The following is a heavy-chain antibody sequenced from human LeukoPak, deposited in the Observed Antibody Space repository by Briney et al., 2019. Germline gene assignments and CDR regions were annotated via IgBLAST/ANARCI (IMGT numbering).Heavy chain of an antibody. V-gene: IGHV3-21*01. CDR3: ARDRGYYGSGSYRPFDY. D-gene: IGHD3-10*01. CDR2: ISSSSSYI. CDR1: GFTFSSYS. Sequence: GGSLRLPCAASGFTFSSYSMNWVRQAPGKGLEWVSSISSSSSYIHYADSVKGRFTISRDNAKNSLYLQMNSLRAEDTAVYYCARDRGYYGSGSYRPFDYWGQGTLVTVSS. J-gene: IGHJ4*02.